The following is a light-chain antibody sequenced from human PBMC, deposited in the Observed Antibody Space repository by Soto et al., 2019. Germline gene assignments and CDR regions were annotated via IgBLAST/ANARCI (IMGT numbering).Light chain of an antibody. Sequence: DIQMTQSPSTLSASIGDRVTITCRASQIISNSLAWYQQKPGKAPKLLLYKASTLESGVPSRFSSSGSGTEFTLTISSLQPDDFATYYCQQYDTFGQGTKVEIK. J-gene: IGKJ1*01. V-gene: IGKV1-5*03. CDR3: QQYDT. CDR2: KAS. CDR1: QIISNS.